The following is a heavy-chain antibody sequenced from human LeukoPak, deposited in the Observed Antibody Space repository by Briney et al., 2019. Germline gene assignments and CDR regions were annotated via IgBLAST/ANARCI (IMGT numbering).Heavy chain of an antibody. CDR3: ARGNSSGVDY. V-gene: IGHV4-34*01. J-gene: IGHJ4*02. CDR2: INHSGST. Sequence: SETLSLTCAVYGGSFSGYYWSWIRQPPGKGLEWIGEINHSGSTNYNPSLKSRVTISVDASKNQFSLKLSSVTAADTAVYYCARGNSSGVDYWGQGTLVTVSS. CDR1: GGSFSGYY. D-gene: IGHD3-22*01.